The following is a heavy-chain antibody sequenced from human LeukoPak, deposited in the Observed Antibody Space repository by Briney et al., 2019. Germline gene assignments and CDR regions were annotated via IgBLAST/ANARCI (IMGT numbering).Heavy chain of an antibody. CDR3: ASRMGGGCSGGSCQQDY. V-gene: IGHV4-39*01. CDR1: GGSISTSNYY. CDR2: IYYSGST. J-gene: IGHJ4*02. D-gene: IGHD2-15*01. Sequence: PSETLSLTCTVSGGSISTSNYYWGWIRQPPGKGLEWIGSIYYSGSTYYNPSLKSRVTISVDTSKNQFSLKLSSVTAADTAVYYCASRMGGGCSGGSCQQDYWGQGTLVTVSS.